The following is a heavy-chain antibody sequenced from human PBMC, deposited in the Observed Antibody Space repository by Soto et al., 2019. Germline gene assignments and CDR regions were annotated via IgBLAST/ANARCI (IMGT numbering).Heavy chain of an antibody. CDR1: GFTFSSYA. V-gene: IGHV3-30-3*01. CDR2: ISLDGNNK. J-gene: IGHJ5*02. Sequence: PGGSLRLSCAASGFTFSSYAMHWVRQAPGKGLEWVAVISLDGNNKYYADSVKGRFTISRDNSKNTVYLQMNSLREEDTAVYYCARGPSSSTYNWFDPWGQGTLVTVSS. CDR3: ARGPSSSTYNWFDP. D-gene: IGHD6-13*01.